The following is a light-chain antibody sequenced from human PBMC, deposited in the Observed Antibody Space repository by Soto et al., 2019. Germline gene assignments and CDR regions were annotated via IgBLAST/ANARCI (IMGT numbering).Light chain of an antibody. CDR3: QHSFSAPLT. CDR1: QSVSSSY. Sequence: EIGLTQSPATLSLSPGERATLACWASQSVSSSYLAFYQQKPGLAPRLLIYDASSRATGIPDRFSGSGSGTDFTLTINSLQPEDFATYYCQHSFSAPLTFGGGTKVDIK. V-gene: IGKV3D-20*01. CDR2: DAS. J-gene: IGKJ4*01.